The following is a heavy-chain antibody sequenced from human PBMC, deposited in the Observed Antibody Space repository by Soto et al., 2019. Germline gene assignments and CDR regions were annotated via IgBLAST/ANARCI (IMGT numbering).Heavy chain of an antibody. CDR2: IYYSGST. V-gene: IGHV4-31*03. D-gene: IGHD3-3*01. CDR1: GGSISSGGYY. Sequence: SETLSLTCTVSGGSISSGGYYWSWIRQHPGKGLEWIGYIYYSGSTYYNPSLKSRVTISVDTSKNQFSLKLSSVTAADTAVYYCARELRVAKDAFDIWGQGTMVTVSS. CDR3: ARELRVAKDAFDI. J-gene: IGHJ3*02.